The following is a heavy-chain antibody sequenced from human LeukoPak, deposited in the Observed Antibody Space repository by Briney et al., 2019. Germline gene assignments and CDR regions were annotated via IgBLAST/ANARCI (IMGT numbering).Heavy chain of an antibody. J-gene: IGHJ4*02. D-gene: IGHD3-22*01. V-gene: IGHV4-4*02. CDR1: GDSINSLDL. Sequence: PSETLSLTCTVSGDSINSLDLWSWVRQPPGKGLEWIGEMYLSGTTHSNPSVKSRVTISIDKSKNQFLLNLSSVTAADTAVYYCAGLVGRYSSGLYYYYFDYWGQGTLVTVSS. CDR3: AGLVGRYSSGLYYYYFDY. CDR2: MYLSGTT.